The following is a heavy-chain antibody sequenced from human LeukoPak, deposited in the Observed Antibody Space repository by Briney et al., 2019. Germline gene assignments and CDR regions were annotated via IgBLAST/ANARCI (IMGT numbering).Heavy chain of an antibody. D-gene: IGHD3-16*01. V-gene: IGHV3-30*18. Sequence: QPGRSLRLSCAASGFTFSSYGIHWVRQAPGKGLEWVAVISYDGINKYYADSVKGRFTISRDNSKNTLYLQMNSLRAEDTAVYYCAKAVRGIMLRAGFFDYWGQGTLVTVSS. CDR3: AKAVRGIMLRAGFFDY. CDR2: ISYDGINK. J-gene: IGHJ4*02. CDR1: GFTFSSYG.